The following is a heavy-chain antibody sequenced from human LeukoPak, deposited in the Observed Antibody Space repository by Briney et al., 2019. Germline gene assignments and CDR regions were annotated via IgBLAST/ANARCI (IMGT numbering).Heavy chain of an antibody. V-gene: IGHV4-34*01. CDR2: INHSGST. CDR3: ASSPPSYCYD. J-gene: IGHJ4*02. CDR1: GGSFSGYY. Sequence: SETLSLTCAVYGGSFSGYYWSWIRQPPGKGLEWIGEINHSGSTNHNPSLKSRVTISVDTSKNQFSLKLSSVTAADTAVYYCASSPPSYCYDWGQGTLVTVSS. D-gene: IGHD2-21*01.